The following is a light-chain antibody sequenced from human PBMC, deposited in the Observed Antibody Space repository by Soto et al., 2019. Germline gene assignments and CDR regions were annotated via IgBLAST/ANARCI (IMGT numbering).Light chain of an antibody. CDR2: EVS. Sequence: QSALTQPASVSGSPGQSITISCTGTSSDVGGYNYVSWYQQHPGKDPKLMIYEVSNRPSGVSNRFSGSKSGNTASLTISGLQAEDEAEYYCSSYTSSSTRIFGTGTKLTVL. V-gene: IGLV2-14*01. CDR1: SSDVGGYNY. J-gene: IGLJ1*01. CDR3: SSYTSSSTRI.